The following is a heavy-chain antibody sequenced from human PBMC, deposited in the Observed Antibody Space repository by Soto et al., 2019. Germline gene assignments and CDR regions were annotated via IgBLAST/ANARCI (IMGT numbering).Heavy chain of an antibody. D-gene: IGHD3-22*01. CDR2: ISYDGSNK. J-gene: IGHJ4*02. CDR1: GFTFSSYA. Sequence: AGGSLRLSCAASGFTFSSYAMHWVRQAPGKGLEWVAVISYDGSNKYYADSVKGRFTISRDNSKNTLYLQMNSLRAEDTAVYYCARDDPMIVVVIPSAPDYWGQGTLVTVSS. CDR3: ARDDPMIVVVIPSAPDY. V-gene: IGHV3-30-3*01.